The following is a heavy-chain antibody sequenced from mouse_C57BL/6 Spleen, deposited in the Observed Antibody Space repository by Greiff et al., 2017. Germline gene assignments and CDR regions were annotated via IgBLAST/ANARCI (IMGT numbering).Heavy chain of an antibody. J-gene: IGHJ3*01. CDR3: ARGTYYSNSWFAY. Sequence: QVQLQQSGAELMKPGASVKLSCKATGYTFTGYWIEWVKQRPGHGLEWIGEILPGSGSTNYNEKFKGKATFTADTSSNTAYMQLSSLKTEDSAIYYCARGTYYSNSWFAYWGQGTLVTVSA. D-gene: IGHD2-5*01. CDR1: GYTFTGYW. V-gene: IGHV1-9*01. CDR2: ILPGSGST.